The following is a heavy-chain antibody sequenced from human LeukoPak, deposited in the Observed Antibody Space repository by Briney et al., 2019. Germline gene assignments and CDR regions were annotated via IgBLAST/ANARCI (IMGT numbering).Heavy chain of an antibody. V-gene: IGHV1-18*01. CDR1: GYTFTSYG. CDR3: ASVSPPGVDY. CDR2: ISTYNGNT. D-gene: IGHD5/OR15-5a*01. Sequence: ASVKVSCKASGYTFTSYGINWVRQAPGQGLEWMGWISTYNGNTNYAPKLQSRVTMTTDTSTSTAYMELRSLRSDDTAVYYCASVSPPGVDYWGQGTLVTVFS. J-gene: IGHJ4*02.